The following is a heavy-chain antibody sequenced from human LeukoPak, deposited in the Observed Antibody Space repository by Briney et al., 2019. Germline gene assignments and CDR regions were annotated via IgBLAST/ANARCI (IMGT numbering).Heavy chain of an antibody. Sequence: SETLSLTCTVSGGFISSSSYYWGWIRQPPGKGLEWIGSIYYSGSTYYNPSLKSRVTISVDTSKNQFSLKLSSVTAADTAVYYCARVPSQQLVLSYYYMDVWGKGTTVTISS. D-gene: IGHD6-13*01. CDR3: ARVPSQQLVLSYYYMDV. J-gene: IGHJ6*03. V-gene: IGHV4-39*07. CDR1: GGFISSSSYY. CDR2: IYYSGST.